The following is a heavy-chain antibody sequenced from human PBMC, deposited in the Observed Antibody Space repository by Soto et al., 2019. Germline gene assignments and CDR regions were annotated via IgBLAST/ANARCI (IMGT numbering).Heavy chain of an antibody. Sequence: SVKVSCKASGGTFSSYAISWVRQAPGQGLEWMGGIIPIFGTANYAQKFQGRVTITADESTSTAYMELSSLRSEDTAVYYCARSGYYDSSGYPPELYYGMDVWGQGTTVTVSS. CDR3: ARSGYYDSSGYPPELYYGMDV. D-gene: IGHD3-22*01. V-gene: IGHV1-69*13. CDR1: GGTFSSYA. CDR2: IIPIFGTA. J-gene: IGHJ6*02.